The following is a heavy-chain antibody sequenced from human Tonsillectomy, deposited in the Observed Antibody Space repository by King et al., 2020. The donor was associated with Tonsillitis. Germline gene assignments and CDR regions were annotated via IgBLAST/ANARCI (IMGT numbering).Heavy chain of an antibody. CDR1: GFPFSNFA. CDR2: ISGSGGST. Sequence: VQLVESGGGLVEPGGSVRLSCEASGFPFSNFAMSWLRQAPGKGLEWVSGISGSGGSTYYADSETGRFTISRDNSKSTLYLQMNSLRAEDTAVYYCAKQNPGIAFVWGQGTLVTVSS. V-gene: IGHV3-23*04. J-gene: IGHJ4*02. CDR3: AKQNPGIAFV. D-gene: IGHD6-13*01.